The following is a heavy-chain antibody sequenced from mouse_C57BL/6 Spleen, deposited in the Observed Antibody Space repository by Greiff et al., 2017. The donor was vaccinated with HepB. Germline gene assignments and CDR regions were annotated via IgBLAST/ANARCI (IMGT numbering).Heavy chain of an antibody. CDR1: GFNIKDDY. Sequence: EVQLQQSGAELVRPGASVKLSCTASGFNIKDDYMHWVKQRPEQGLEWIGWIDPENGDTEYASKFQGKATITADTSSNTAYLQLSSLTSEDTAVYYCLGGNFDYWGQGTTLTVSS. V-gene: IGHV14-4*01. CDR2: IDPENGDT. J-gene: IGHJ2*01. CDR3: LGGNFDY.